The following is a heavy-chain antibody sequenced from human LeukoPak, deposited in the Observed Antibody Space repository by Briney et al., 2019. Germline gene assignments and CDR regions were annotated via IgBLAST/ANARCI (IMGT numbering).Heavy chain of an antibody. J-gene: IGHJ6*03. CDR1: GFTFSSYG. CDR3: AKDGGSYSGYYYYYMDV. Sequence: GGSLRLSRAASGFTFSSYGMHWVRQAPGKGLEWVAFIRYDGSNKYYADSVKGRFTISRDNSKNTLYLQMNSLRAEDTAVYYCAKDGGSYSGYYYYYMDVWGKGTTVTVSS. CDR2: IRYDGSNK. V-gene: IGHV3-30*02. D-gene: IGHD1-26*01.